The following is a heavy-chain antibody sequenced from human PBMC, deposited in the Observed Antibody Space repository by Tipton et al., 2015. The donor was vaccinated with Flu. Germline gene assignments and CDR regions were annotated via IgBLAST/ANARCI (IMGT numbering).Heavy chain of an antibody. Sequence: TLSLTCTVSGYSLSSFYWSWIRQPVGMGLEWIGRIYTSGSAKYNPSLKSRVTMSVDTSKQQFSLKLTSVTAADTAVYYCARGPPGPSIRAYYFDIWGQGALVTVSS. D-gene: IGHD2-21*01. CDR2: IYTSGSA. J-gene: IGHJ4*02. CDR1: GYSLSSFY. CDR3: ARGPPGPSIRAYYFDI. V-gene: IGHV4-4*07.